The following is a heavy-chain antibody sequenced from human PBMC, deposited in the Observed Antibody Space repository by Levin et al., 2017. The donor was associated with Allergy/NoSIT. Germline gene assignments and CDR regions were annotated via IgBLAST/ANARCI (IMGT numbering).Heavy chain of an antibody. Sequence: SQTLSLTCTVSCGSLRSSSYYWGWIRQPPGTGLDWIGSTYIIGTTSSNPSLKSRVTISGDTSKNQFPLRLSSVTAADTAVYYCARRGRVVVPAARSRHWFDPWGQGTLVTVSS. D-gene: IGHD2-2*01. CDR1: CGSLRSSSYY. V-gene: IGHV4-39*01. J-gene: IGHJ5*02. CDR3: ARRGRVVVPAARSRHWFDP. CDR2: TYIIGTT.